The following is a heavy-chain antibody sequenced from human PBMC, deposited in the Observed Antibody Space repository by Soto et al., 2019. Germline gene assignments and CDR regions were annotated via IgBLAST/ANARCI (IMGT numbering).Heavy chain of an antibody. D-gene: IGHD3-3*01. CDR1: GYTFTSYA. CDR3: AREWTGEKYYDFWSGYWNQYNWFDP. CDR2: INAGNGNT. J-gene: IGHJ5*02. V-gene: IGHV1-3*01. Sequence: ASVKVSCKASGYTFTSYAMHWVRQAPGQRLEWLGWINAGNGNTKYSQKFQGRVTITRDTSASTAYMELSSLRSEDTAVYYCAREWTGEKYYDFWSGYWNQYNWFDPWGQGTLVTVSS.